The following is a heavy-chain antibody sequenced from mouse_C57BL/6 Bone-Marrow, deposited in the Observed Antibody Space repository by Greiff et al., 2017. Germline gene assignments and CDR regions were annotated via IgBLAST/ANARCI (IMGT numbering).Heavy chain of an antibody. CDR2: IYPGSGNT. J-gene: IGHJ3*01. Sequence: VHLVESGAELVRPGASVKLSCKASGYTFTDYYINWVKQRPGQGLEWIARIYPGSGNTYYNEKFKGKATLTAEKSSSTAYMQLSSLTSEDSAVYFCASPMVTTGFAYWGQGTLVTVSA. CDR3: ASPMVTTGFAY. CDR1: GYTFTDYY. V-gene: IGHV1-76*01. D-gene: IGHD2-2*01.